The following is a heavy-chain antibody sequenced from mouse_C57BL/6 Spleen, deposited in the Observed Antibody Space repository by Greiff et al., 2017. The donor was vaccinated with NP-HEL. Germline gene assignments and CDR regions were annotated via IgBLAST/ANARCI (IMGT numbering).Heavy chain of an antibody. V-gene: IGHV5-4*01. J-gene: IGHJ3*01. CDR2: ISDGGSYT. CDR1: GFTFSSNA. Sequence: EVHLVESGGGLVKPGGSLKLSCAASGFTFSSNAMSWVRQTPEKRLEWVATISDGGSYTYYPDNVKGRFTISRDNAKNNLYLQMSHLKSEDTAMYYCARDGYGNYVGWFAYWGQGTLVTVSA. CDR3: ARDGYGNYVGWFAY. D-gene: IGHD2-10*02.